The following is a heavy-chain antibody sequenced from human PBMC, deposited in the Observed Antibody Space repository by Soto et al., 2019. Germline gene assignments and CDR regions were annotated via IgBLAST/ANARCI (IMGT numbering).Heavy chain of an antibody. CDR3: AREGNLGRWLQPLDY. Sequence: SETLSLTCTVSGDSISSYAGSWIRQPPGKGLEWIGNIHYNGNTKYNPSLKSRVTMSVDTSKNQFSLKLISVTAADTAVYYCAREGNLGRWLQPLDYWGQGTLVTVSS. D-gene: IGHD5-12*01. CDR2: IHYNGNT. J-gene: IGHJ4*02. V-gene: IGHV4-59*01. CDR1: GDSISSYA.